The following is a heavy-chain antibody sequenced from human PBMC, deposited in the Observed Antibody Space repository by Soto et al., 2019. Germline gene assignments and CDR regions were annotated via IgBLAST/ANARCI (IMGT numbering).Heavy chain of an antibody. CDR3: ARERTGTRGGDY. Sequence: ASVKVSCKASGYTFTSYDINWVRQATGQGLEWMGWMNPNSGNTGYAQKFQGRVTMTMNTSISTAYMELSSLRSEDTAVYYCARERTGTRGGDYWGQGTPVTVSS. CDR1: GYTFTSYD. CDR2: MNPNSGNT. D-gene: IGHD1-1*01. V-gene: IGHV1-8*01. J-gene: IGHJ4*02.